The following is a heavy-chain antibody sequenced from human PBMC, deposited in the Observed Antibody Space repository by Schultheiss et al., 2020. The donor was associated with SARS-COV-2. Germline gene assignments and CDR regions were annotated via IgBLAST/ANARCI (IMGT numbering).Heavy chain of an antibody. Sequence: ASVKVSCKASGYTFTSYGISWVRQAPGQGLEWMGWINPSGGNTNYAQKLQGRVTMTTDTSTSTAYMELRSLRSDDTAVYYCARDSNTFGGVSDAFDIWGQGTMVTVSS. CDR1: GYTFTSYG. D-gene: IGHD3-16*01. V-gene: IGHV1-18*01. CDR3: ARDSNTFGGVSDAFDI. J-gene: IGHJ3*02. CDR2: INPSGGNT.